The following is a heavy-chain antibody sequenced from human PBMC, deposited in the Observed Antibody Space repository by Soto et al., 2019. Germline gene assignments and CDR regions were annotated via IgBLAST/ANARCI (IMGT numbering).Heavy chain of an antibody. D-gene: IGHD6-6*01. Sequence: XGTLSLTFTVSAGSITTSHWSWIRQPPGKGLEWIGYIYYSVSTNYNPSLKSRVTISVDTSKNQFSLKLSSVTAADTAVYYCASYPSSSSPFDYWGQGTLVTVSS. CDR1: AGSITTSH. V-gene: IGHV4-59*01. CDR3: ASYPSSSSPFDY. CDR2: IYYSVST. J-gene: IGHJ4*02.